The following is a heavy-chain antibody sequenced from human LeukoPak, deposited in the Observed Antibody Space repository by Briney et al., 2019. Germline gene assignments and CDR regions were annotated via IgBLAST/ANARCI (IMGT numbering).Heavy chain of an antibody. CDR1: GYSFTSYW. J-gene: IGHJ4*02. CDR3: ARLADTSLGF. V-gene: IGHV5-51*01. D-gene: IGHD5-18*01. CDR2: IYPSDSDT. Sequence: GESLKISCKDSGYSFTSYWIGWVRQMPGKGLEWMGIIYPSDSDTKYSPSFRGQVTISVDKSITTAYLQWSSLKASDTAVYYCARLADTSLGFWGQGTLVTVSS.